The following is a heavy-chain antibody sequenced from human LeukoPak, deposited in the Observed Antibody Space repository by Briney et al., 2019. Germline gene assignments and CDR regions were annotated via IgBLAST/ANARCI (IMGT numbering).Heavy chain of an antibody. CDR1: GFTFDDYA. J-gene: IGHJ4*02. Sequence: GGSLRLSCAASGFTFDDYAMHWGRQAPGKGLEWVSGISWNSGSIGYADSVKGRFTISRDNAKNSLYLQMNSLRAEDTALYYCAKDITRGLLPWIQPAGFDYWGQGTLVTVSS. CDR3: AKDITRGLLPWIQPAGFDY. V-gene: IGHV3-9*01. CDR2: ISWNSGSI. D-gene: IGHD5-18*01.